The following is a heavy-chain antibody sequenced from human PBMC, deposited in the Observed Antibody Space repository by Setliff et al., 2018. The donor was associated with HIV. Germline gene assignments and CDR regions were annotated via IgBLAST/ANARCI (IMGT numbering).Heavy chain of an antibody. CDR3: GRARSNWFNTRPYYFEA. Sequence: TSETLSLTCTVSGGSISSGDYYWSWIRQPPGKGLEWIGYIYYIDEPYINYLEYFNPSLQKSRLAIALDKPRNQFSLTLTSVTAADTAVYYCGRARSNWFNTRPYYFEAWGQGTLVTVSS. CDR1: GGSISSGDYY. J-gene: IGHJ4*02. V-gene: IGHV4-30-4*08. CDR2: IYYIDEPYINYLE. D-gene: IGHD3-10*01.